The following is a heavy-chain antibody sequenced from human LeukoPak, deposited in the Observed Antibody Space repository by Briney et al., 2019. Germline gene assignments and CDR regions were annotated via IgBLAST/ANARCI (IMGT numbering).Heavy chain of an antibody. J-gene: IGHJ6*03. V-gene: IGHV1-18*04. Sequence: VASVKVSCKTSGYTFMKYGVTWVRQAPGQGLEWMGWINPDNGHTNYAPRFQGRVTMTTDTSTSTAYMELRSLRSDDTAVYYCARDRGTIFGVVYYYYYYMDVWGKGTTVTVSS. CDR2: INPDNGHT. CDR3: ARDRGTIFGVVYYYYYYMDV. CDR1: GYTFMKYG. D-gene: IGHD3-3*01.